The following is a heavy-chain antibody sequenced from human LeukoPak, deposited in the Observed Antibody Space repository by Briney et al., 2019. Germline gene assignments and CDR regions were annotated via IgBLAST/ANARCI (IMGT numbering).Heavy chain of an antibody. V-gene: IGHV3-21*01. D-gene: IGHD6-19*01. CDR1: GFTFSSYS. CDR3: ARGASVVAGNDNAFDI. Sequence: GGSLRLSCAASGFTFSSYSMNWVRQAPGKGLEWVSSISTSSSYIYYADSVKGRFTISRDNAKKSLYLQMNSLRADDTAVYYCARGASVVAGNDNAFDIWGQGTMVTVSS. CDR2: ISTSSSYI. J-gene: IGHJ3*02.